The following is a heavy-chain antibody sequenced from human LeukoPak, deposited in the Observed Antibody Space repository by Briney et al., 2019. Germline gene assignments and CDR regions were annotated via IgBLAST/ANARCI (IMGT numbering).Heavy chain of an antibody. V-gene: IGHV4-39*01. CDR3: ARHLFGSGYYPDY. CDR2: IYYSGST. D-gene: IGHD3-22*01. Sequence: SETLSLTCTVSGGSISSSNYYWGWIRQPPGKGLEYIGTIYYSGSTYYNPSLKSRGTISVDTSKNQVSLKLTSVTATDTAVYYCARHLFGSGYYPDYWGQGTLVTVSS. CDR1: GGSISSSNYY. J-gene: IGHJ4*02.